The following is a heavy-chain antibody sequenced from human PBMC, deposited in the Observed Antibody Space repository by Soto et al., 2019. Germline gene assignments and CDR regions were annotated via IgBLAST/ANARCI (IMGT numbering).Heavy chain of an antibody. CDR3: ARVYPSSSSSPGYFDY. D-gene: IGHD6-6*01. J-gene: IGHJ4*02. V-gene: IGHV4-38-2*01. CDR2: IYHSGST. CDR1: GYSISSGYY. Sequence: SETLSLTCAVSGYSISSGYYWGWIRQPPGKGLEWIGSIYHSGSTYYNPSLKSRVTISVDTSKNQFSLKLSSVTAADTAVYYCARVYPSSSSSPGYFDYWGQGTLATVSS.